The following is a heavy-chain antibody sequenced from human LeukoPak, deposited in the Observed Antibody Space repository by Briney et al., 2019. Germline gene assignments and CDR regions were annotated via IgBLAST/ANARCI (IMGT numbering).Heavy chain of an antibody. V-gene: IGHV3-23*01. J-gene: IGHJ3*02. CDR2: ISGSGGST. Sequence: PGASLRLSCAASGFTFSSYAMSWVRQAPGKGLEWVSGISGSGGSTYYADAVKGRFTISRDNSKNTLYLQMSSLRVEDTAVYYCAKDLWSGGSCCDAFDIWGQGTMVTVSS. CDR1: GFTFSSYA. CDR3: AKDLWSGGSCCDAFDI. D-gene: IGHD2-15*01.